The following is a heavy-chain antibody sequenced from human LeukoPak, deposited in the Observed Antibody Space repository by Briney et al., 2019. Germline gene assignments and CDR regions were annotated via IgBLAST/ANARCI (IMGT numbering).Heavy chain of an antibody. J-gene: IGHJ6*02. CDR2: INPNSGGT. CDR3: ARYYYDSSGYYWHYYYYGMDV. Sequence: GASVKVSCKASGYTFTAYYLQWVRLAPGQGLEWMGWINPNSGGTNYAQKFQGRVTMTRDTSISTAYMELSRLRSDDTAVYYCARYYYDSSGYYWHYYYYGMDVWGQGTTVTVSS. D-gene: IGHD3-22*01. V-gene: IGHV1-2*02. CDR1: GYTFTAYY.